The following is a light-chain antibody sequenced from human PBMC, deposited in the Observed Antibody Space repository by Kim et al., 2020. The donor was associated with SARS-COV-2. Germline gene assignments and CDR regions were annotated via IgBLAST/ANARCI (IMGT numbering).Light chain of an antibody. Sequence: SPGERATLACRASQSVSSSLAWYQQKPGQAPSLLIYGASSRATGIPDRFSGSGSGTDFSLTISRLEPEDFAVYYCQQYGSSPITFGGGTRVEIK. V-gene: IGKV3-20*01. CDR2: GAS. CDR1: QSVSSS. J-gene: IGKJ5*01. CDR3: QQYGSSPIT.